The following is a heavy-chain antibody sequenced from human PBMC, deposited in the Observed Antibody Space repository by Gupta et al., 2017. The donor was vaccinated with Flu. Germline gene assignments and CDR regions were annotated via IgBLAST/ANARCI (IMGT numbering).Heavy chain of an antibody. V-gene: IGHV4-61*02. CDR2: IYTSGST. CDR1: GGSIISGSYY. D-gene: IGHD3-22*01. CDR3: ARGWHYYDSSGGVDY. J-gene: IGHJ4*02. Sequence: QVQLQESGPGLVKPSQTLSLTCTVSGGSIISGSYYWSWIRQPAGKGLEWIGRIYTSGSTNYNPSLKSRVTISVDASKNQFSLKLSSVTAADTAVYFCARGWHYYDSSGGVDYWGQGTLVTVSS.